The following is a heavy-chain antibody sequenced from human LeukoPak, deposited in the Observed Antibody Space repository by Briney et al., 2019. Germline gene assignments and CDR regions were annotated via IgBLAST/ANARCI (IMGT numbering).Heavy chain of an antibody. V-gene: IGHV3-74*01. D-gene: IGHD6-19*01. CDR1: GFTFSSYW. J-gene: IGHJ6*03. Sequence: PGGSLRLSCAASGFTFSSYWMHWVRQAPGKGLVWVSRINTDGSSTSYADSVKGRFTISRDNAKNTLYLQMNSLRAEDTAVYYCARDSIAVAATRGSDYHYYMDVWGKGTTVTVSS. CDR2: INTDGSST. CDR3: ARDSIAVAATRGSDYHYYMDV.